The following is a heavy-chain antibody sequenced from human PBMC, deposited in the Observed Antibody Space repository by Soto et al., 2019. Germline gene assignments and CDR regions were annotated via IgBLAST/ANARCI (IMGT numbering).Heavy chain of an antibody. D-gene: IGHD3-3*01. V-gene: IGHV1-18*01. CDR3: AREAPYYDFWSGFFVDY. J-gene: IGHJ4*02. Sequence: QVQLVQSGAEVKKPGASVKVSCKASGYTFTSYGISWVRQAPGQGLEWMGWISAYNGNTNYAQKLQGRVTMTTDTSTSTAYMELRSLSSDDTAVYYCAREAPYYDFWSGFFVDYWGQGTLVTVSS. CDR2: ISAYNGNT. CDR1: GYTFTSYG.